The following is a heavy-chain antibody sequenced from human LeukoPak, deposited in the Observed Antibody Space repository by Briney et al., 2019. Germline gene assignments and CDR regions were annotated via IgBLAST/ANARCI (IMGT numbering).Heavy chain of an antibody. CDR3: AGGTSLDY. Sequence: PGGSLRLSCVASGFTFSNYWTTWVRQAPGKGLEWVASIKQDGGEKYFADSVKGRFTISRDNAKNSLYLHMNSLRAEDTAVYYCAGGTSLDYWGQGTLVTVSS. CDR1: GFTFSNYW. J-gene: IGHJ4*02. CDR2: IKQDGGEK. V-gene: IGHV3-7*04.